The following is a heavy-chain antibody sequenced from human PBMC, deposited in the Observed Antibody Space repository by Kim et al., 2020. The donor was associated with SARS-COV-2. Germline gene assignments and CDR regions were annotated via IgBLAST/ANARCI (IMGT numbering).Heavy chain of an antibody. V-gene: IGHV3-21*01. Sequence: GGSLRLSCAASGFTFSSYSMNWVRQAPGKGLEWVSSISSSSSYIYYADSVKGRFTISRDNAKNSLYLQMNSLRAEDTAVYYCARVGGYCSSTSCPNRAFWGQGTTVTVSS. CDR3: ARVGGYCSSTSCPNRAF. J-gene: IGHJ6*02. CDR1: GFTFSSYS. CDR2: ISSSSSYI. D-gene: IGHD2-2*01.